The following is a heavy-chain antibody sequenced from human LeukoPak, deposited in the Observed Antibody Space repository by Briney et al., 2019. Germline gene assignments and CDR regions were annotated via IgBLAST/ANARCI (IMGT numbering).Heavy chain of an antibody. D-gene: IGHD3-10*01. J-gene: IGHJ4*02. CDR3: AGRPELYFFDY. CDR1: GASISSYY. CDR2: ISYSGST. Sequence: SETLSLTCTVSGASISSYYWSWIRQPPGKGLEWIGYISYSGSTNYNPSLKSRVTISADTSKNQFSLTLSSVTAADTAVYYCAGRPELYFFDYWGQGTLVTVSS. V-gene: IGHV4-59*08.